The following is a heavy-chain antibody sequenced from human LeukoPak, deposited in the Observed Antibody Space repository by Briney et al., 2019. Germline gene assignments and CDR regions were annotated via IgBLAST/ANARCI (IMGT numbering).Heavy chain of an antibody. D-gene: IGHD6-19*01. Sequence: SETLSLTCTVSGGSISSSSYYWGWIRQPPGKGPEWIGSIYYSGSTYYNPSLKSRVTISVDTSKNQFSLKLSSVTAADTAVYYCARHRGVYSSGWYSDFDYWGQGTLVTVSS. J-gene: IGHJ4*02. CDR1: GGSISSSSYY. CDR2: IYYSGST. CDR3: ARHRGVYSSGWYSDFDY. V-gene: IGHV4-39*01.